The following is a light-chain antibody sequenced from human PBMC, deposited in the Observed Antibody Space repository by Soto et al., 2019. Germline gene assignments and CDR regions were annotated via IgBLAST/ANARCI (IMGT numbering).Light chain of an antibody. CDR1: QSVSSSY. V-gene: IGKV3-20*01. CDR3: QQYGSSPPIT. J-gene: IGKJ5*01. CDR2: GAS. Sequence: EIVLTQSPGTLSLSPGERATLSCRASQSVSSSYLAWYQQKPDQAPRLLIYGASSRATGIPDRFSGSGSGTDLTLTISRLEPEDFAVYYCQQYGSSPPITFGQGTRLEIK.